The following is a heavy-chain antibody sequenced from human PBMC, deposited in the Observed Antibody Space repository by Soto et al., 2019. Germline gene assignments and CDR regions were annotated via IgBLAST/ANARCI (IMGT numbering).Heavy chain of an antibody. V-gene: IGHV5-51*01. D-gene: IGHD3-22*01. CDR2: IYPGDSDT. J-gene: IGHJ4*02. Sequence: GESLKISCKGSGYSVTSYWMGWVRQMPGKGLEWMGIIYPGDSDTRYSPSFQGLVTISADKSISTAYLQWSSLKASDTAMYYCARPLFSYYYDSSGYFTAPPDYWGQGTLVTVSS. CDR3: ARPLFSYYYDSSGYFTAPPDY. CDR1: GYSVTSYW.